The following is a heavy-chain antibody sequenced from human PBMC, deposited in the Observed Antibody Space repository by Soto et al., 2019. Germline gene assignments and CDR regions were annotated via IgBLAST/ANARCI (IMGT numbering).Heavy chain of an antibody. J-gene: IGHJ4*02. Sequence: GGSLRLSCAASGFTFSSYSMNWVRQAPGKGLEWVSYISSSSSTIYYADSVKGRFTISRDNAKNSLYLQMNSLRDEDTAVYYCARDRGKPYYYDTSGYYYYFDYWGQGTLVTVSS. CDR2: ISSSSSTI. CDR1: GFTFSSYS. D-gene: IGHD3-22*01. CDR3: ARDRGKPYYYDTSGYYYYFDY. V-gene: IGHV3-48*02.